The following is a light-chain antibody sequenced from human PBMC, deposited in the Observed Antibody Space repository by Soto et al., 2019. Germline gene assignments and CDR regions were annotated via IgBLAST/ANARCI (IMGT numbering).Light chain of an antibody. CDR2: EVN. J-gene: IGLJ1*01. CDR1: SSDVGSYNL. V-gene: IGLV2-23*02. Sequence: QYALTQPASVSGSPGQSITISCTGTSSDVGSYNLVSWYQQHPGKAPKLMIYEVNKRPSGVSNRFSGSKSGNTASLTISGLQAEDEADYYCCSYAGSGAYVFGTGTKLTVL. CDR3: CSYAGSGAYV.